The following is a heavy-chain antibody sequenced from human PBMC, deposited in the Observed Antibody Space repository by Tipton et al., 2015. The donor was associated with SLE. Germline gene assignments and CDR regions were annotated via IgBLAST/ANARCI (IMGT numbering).Heavy chain of an antibody. CDR2: ISAYNGNT. J-gene: IGHJ4*02. CDR1: GYTFTSYD. CDR3: AIGSLLLWFGELPDY. Sequence: QVQLVQSGAEVKKPGASVKVSCKASGYTFTSYDINWVRQAPGQGLEWMGWISAYNGNTNYAQKLQGRVTMTTDTSTSTAYMELRSLRSDDTAVYYCAIGSLLLWFGELPDYWGQGTLVTVSS. V-gene: IGHV1-18*01. D-gene: IGHD3-10*01.